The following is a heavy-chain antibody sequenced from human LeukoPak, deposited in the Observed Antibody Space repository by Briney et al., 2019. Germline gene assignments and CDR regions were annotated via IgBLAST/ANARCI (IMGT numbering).Heavy chain of an antibody. Sequence: GASVKVSCKASAYTLQNYGIGWVRQAPGQGLEWLGWMSGSNGDTKFPQRLLGRVILTTDTSTSTAYMELKSLKSDDTAVYYCVRQSGGHCTTGWCAPPDFDSWGQGTLVTVSS. CDR2: MSGSNGDT. CDR3: VRQSGGHCTTGWCAPPDFDS. V-gene: IGHV1-18*01. D-gene: IGHD2-8*01. CDR1: AYTLQNYG. J-gene: IGHJ4*02.